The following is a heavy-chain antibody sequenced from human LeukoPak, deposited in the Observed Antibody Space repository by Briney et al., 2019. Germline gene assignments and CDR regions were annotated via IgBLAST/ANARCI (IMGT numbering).Heavy chain of an antibody. V-gene: IGHV1-46*01. CDR2: INPSGGST. CDR3: ARDQRGYGMDV. Sequence: ASVKVSCTASGYTFTSYYMHWVRQAPGQGLEWMGIINPSGGSTSYAQKFQGRVTMTRDTSASTAYMELSSLRSEDTAVYYCARDQRGYGMDVWGQGTTVTVSS. CDR1: GYTFTSYY. J-gene: IGHJ6*02. D-gene: IGHD5-24*01.